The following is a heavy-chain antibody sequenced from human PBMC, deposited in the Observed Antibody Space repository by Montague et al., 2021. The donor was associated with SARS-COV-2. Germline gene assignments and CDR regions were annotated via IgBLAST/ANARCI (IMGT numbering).Heavy chain of an antibody. CDR3: ARVPYCSGGSCYYYYYYMDV. Sequence: SLRLSCAASGFTFSSYEMNWARQAPGKGLEWVSYISSSGSTIYYADSVKGRFTISRDNAKNSLYLQMNSLRAEDTAVYYCARVPYCSGGSCYYYYYYMDVWGKGTTVTVSS. V-gene: IGHV3-48*03. J-gene: IGHJ6*03. CDR1: GFTFSSYE. CDR2: ISSSGSTI. D-gene: IGHD2-15*01.